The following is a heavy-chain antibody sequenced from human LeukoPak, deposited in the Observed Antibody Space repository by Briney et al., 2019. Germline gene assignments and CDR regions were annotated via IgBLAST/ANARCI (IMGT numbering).Heavy chain of an antibody. Sequence: ASVKVSCKASGYTFTGYYMHWVRQAPGQGLEWMGRINPNSGGTNYAQKFQGRVTMTRDTSISTAYMELSRLRSDDTAVYYCARDPMVQGVISYYYYMDVWGKGTTVTISS. CDR2: INPNSGGT. D-gene: IGHD3-10*01. V-gene: IGHV1-2*06. CDR3: ARDPMVQGVISYYYYMDV. CDR1: GYTFTGYY. J-gene: IGHJ6*03.